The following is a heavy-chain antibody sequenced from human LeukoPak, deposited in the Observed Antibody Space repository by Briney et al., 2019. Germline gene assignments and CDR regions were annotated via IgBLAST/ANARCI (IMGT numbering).Heavy chain of an antibody. V-gene: IGHV4-38-2*02. Sequence: SETLSLTCTVSGYSINSGYYWGWIRQPPGKGLEWIGSIWHTGSTYYNPSLKSRVTISVDKSKNQFSLKLSSVTAADTAVYYCARDWVHGSGSLGFDPWGQGTLVTVSS. D-gene: IGHD3-10*01. CDR1: GYSINSGYY. J-gene: IGHJ5*02. CDR2: IWHTGST. CDR3: ARDWVHGSGSLGFDP.